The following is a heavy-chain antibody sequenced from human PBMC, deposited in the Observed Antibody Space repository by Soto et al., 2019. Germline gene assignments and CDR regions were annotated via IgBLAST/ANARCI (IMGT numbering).Heavy chain of an antibody. CDR1: GGTFSSYA. J-gene: IGHJ6*02. D-gene: IGHD2-15*01. Sequence: SVKVSCKASGGTFSSYAISWVRQAPGQGLELMGGIIPIFGTANYAQKFQGRVTITADESTSTAYMELSSLRSEDTAVYYCARRYCSGGSCYSYYYYYGMDVWGQGTTVTVYS. V-gene: IGHV1-69*13. CDR2: IIPIFGTA. CDR3: ARRYCSGGSCYSYYYYYGMDV.